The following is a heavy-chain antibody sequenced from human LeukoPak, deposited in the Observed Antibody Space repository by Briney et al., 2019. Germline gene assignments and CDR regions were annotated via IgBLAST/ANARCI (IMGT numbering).Heavy chain of an antibody. CDR3: ARVAGVYSSRDTQLYSSGWYVDY. J-gene: IGHJ4*02. CDR2: IIPILGIA. V-gene: IGHV1-69*04. D-gene: IGHD6-19*01. Sequence: ASVKVSCKASGGTFSSYAISWVRQAPGQGLEWMGRIIPILGIANYAQKFQGRVTITADKSTSTAYMELSSLRSEDTAVYYCARVAGVYSSRDTQLYSSGWYVDYWGQETLVTVSS. CDR1: GGTFSSYA.